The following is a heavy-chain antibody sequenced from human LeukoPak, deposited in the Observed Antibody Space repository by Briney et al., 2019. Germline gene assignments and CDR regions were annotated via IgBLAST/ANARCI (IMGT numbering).Heavy chain of an antibody. Sequence: PSETLSLTCTVSGGSISSGSYYWNWIRQPAGKGLEWIGRIYASGITNYHPSLKSRVAISVDTSKNQFSLRLSYVTAADTAVYYCAGGADSSNYFLYYWGQGILVTVSS. D-gene: IGHD3-22*01. V-gene: IGHV4-61*02. CDR3: AGGADSSNYFLYY. CDR2: IYASGIT. CDR1: GGSISSGSYY. J-gene: IGHJ4*02.